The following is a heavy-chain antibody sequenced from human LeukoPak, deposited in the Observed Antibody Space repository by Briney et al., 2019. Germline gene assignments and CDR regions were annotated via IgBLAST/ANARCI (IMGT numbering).Heavy chain of an antibody. V-gene: IGHV1-46*01. D-gene: IGHD6-19*01. Sequence: EASVKVSCKASGYTFTNYYMHWVRQAPGQGLEWMGVINPSGDSTRYEQKFQDRVIMTRETSTRTVYMELSSLRSEDTAVYYCARGYSSSYRIDYWGQGTLVTVSS. J-gene: IGHJ4*02. CDR1: GYTFTNYY. CDR2: INPSGDST. CDR3: ARGYSSSYRIDY.